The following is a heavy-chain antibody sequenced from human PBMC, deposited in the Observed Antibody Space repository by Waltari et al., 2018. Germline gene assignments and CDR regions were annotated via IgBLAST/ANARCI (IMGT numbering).Heavy chain of an antibody. CDR1: GGSIGSSTR. D-gene: IGHD5-12*01. V-gene: IGHV4-4*02. CDR2: IYHSGST. J-gene: IGHJ3*02. Sequence: QVQLQESGPGLVKPSGTLSLTCAVSGGSIGSSTRRSGVRHPHGQGLEWIGEIYHSGSTNYNPSPKSRFTISVDKSQDQFSLKLDSGTAADTAVYYCASLLRDSGYDSPGDAFDILGQGTMDTVSS. CDR3: ASLLRDSGYDSPGDAFDI.